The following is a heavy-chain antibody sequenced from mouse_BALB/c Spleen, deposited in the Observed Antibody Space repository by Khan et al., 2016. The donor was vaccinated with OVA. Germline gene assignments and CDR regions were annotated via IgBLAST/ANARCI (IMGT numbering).Heavy chain of an antibody. D-gene: IGHD1-1*01. Sequence: VQLQQSGPELMKPGASVKISCKASGYSFTTYYIHWVKQSHGKSLEWIGYIDPFNGGTSYNQKFKGKATLTVDKSSSTAYMHLRSLTSDDSAVYYCARHGSSSWFAYWGQGTLVTVSA. CDR2: IDPFNGGT. V-gene: IGHV1S135*01. J-gene: IGHJ3*01. CDR3: ARHGSSSWFAY. CDR1: GYSFTTYY.